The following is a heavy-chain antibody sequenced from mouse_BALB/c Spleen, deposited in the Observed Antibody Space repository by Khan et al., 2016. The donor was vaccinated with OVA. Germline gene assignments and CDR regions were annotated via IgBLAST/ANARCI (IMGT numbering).Heavy chain of an antibody. CDR1: GYSITSDYA. CDR2: ISYSGST. V-gene: IGHV3-2*02. J-gene: IGHJ2*01. CDR3: ARGILLLRYPDYFDY. D-gene: IGHD1-1*01. Sequence: QLEESGPGLVKPSQSLSLTCTVTGYSITSDYAWNWIRQFPGNKLEWMGYISYSGSTSYNPSLKSRISITRDTSKNQFFLQLNSVTTEDTATYYCARGILLLRYPDYFDYWGQGTLLTVSS.